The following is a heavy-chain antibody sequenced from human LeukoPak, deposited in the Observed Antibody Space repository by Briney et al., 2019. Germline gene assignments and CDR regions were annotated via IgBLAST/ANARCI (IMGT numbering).Heavy chain of an antibody. CDR1: GFTFSSYA. Sequence: GSLRLPCAASGFTFSSYAMHWVRQAPGKGLEWVAVISYDGSNKYYADSVKGRFTISRDNSKNTLYLQMNSLRAEDTAVYYCARDAYGYWGQGTLVTVSS. CDR3: ARDAYGY. CDR2: ISYDGSNK. J-gene: IGHJ4*02. V-gene: IGHV3-30*04. D-gene: IGHD3-16*01.